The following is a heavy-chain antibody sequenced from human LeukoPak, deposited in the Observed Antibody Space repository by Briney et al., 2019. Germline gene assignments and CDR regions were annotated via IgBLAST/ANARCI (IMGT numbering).Heavy chain of an antibody. V-gene: IGHV4-59*03. J-gene: IGHJ5*01. CDR2: IHYSGSS. CDR1: GDSTNNFY. Sequence: SETLSLTCTVSGDSTNNFYWNWIRQSPGKGLEWIGNIHYSGSSVYNPSLQSRVTITIDTSRRQFFLELNSVTAADTAVYFCALAPNSNWFDFWGPGTLVTVSS. D-gene: IGHD2-8*01. CDR3: ALAPNSNWFDF.